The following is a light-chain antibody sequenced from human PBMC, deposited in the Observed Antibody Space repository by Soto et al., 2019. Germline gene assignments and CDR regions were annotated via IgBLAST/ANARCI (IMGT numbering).Light chain of an antibody. CDR2: GAS. CDR3: QQYNNFRT. V-gene: IGKV3-15*01. Sequence: EIVMTQSPATLSVSPGERVTVSCRASQNVNSNLAWYQQKPGQAPRPLIFGASTRATGIPARFSGSESGTEFTLKISGLRSEGFVVYYWQQYNNFRTFGGGTKVEIK. J-gene: IGKJ4*02. CDR1: QNVNSN.